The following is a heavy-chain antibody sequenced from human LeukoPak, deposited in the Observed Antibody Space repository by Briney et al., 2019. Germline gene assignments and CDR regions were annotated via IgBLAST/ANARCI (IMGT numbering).Heavy chain of an antibody. J-gene: IGHJ4*02. V-gene: IGHV3-23*01. CDR2: ISGSGGST. D-gene: IGHD5-12*01. CDR1: GFTFSSYA. CDR3: AKDPVQRGYSGYEYFDY. Sequence: GGSLRLSCAASGFTFSSYAMSWVRQAPGKGLEWVSAISGSGGSTYYADSVKGRFTISRDNSKNTLYLQMNSLRAEDTAVYYCAKDPVQRGYSGYEYFDYWGQGTLVTVSS.